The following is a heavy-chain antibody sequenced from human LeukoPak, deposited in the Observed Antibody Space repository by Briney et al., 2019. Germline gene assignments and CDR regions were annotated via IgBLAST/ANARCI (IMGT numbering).Heavy chain of an antibody. CDR1: GGSISSSSYY. V-gene: IGHV4-39*07. CDR2: IYYSGST. J-gene: IGHJ6*02. Sequence: KSSETLSLTCTVSGGSISSSSYYWGWIRQPPGKGLEWIGSIYYSGSTYYNPSLKSRVTISVDTSKNQFSLKLSSVTAADTAVYYCARTTDRGVIPYYYYGMDVWGQGTTVTVSS. D-gene: IGHD3-10*01. CDR3: ARTTDRGVIPYYYYGMDV.